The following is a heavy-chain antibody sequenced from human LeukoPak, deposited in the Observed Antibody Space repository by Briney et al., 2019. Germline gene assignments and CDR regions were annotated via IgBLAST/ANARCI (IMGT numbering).Heavy chain of an antibody. CDR2: IYYSGST. CDR1: GGSISSSSYY. Sequence: SGTLSLTCAVSGGSISSSSYYWGWIRQPPGKGLEWIGSIYYSGSTYYNPSLKSRVTISVDTSKNQFSLKLSSVTAADTAVYYCARGNQQLAYFDYWGQGTLVTVSS. D-gene: IGHD6-13*01. J-gene: IGHJ4*02. V-gene: IGHV4-39*07. CDR3: ARGNQQLAYFDY.